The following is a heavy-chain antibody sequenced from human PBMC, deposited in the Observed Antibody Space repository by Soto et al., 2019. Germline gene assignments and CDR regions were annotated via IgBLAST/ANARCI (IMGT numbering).Heavy chain of an antibody. Sequence: PGGSLRLSCAASGFTFSAYTMHWVRQAPGKGLEWVSYISNSGSSIWYADSVKGRFTISRDNVKNSLYLQMNSLRAEDTAVYYCARDYLWAFDIWGQGTMVTVSS. CDR1: GFTFSAYT. CDR3: ARDYLWAFDI. V-gene: IGHV3-48*01. CDR2: ISNSGSSI. J-gene: IGHJ3*02.